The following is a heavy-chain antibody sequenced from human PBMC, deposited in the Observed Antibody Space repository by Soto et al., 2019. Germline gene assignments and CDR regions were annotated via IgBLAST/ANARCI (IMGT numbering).Heavy chain of an antibody. CDR2: IGGSGGYK. V-gene: IGHV3-23*01. CDR1: GFFFSSYA. J-gene: IGHJ4*02. CDR3: AKDAAMVSSTFNYFDY. Sequence: TGGSLRLSCAASGFFFSSYAMSWVRQAPGKGLEWVSGIGGSGGYKSYADSVKGRFTISRDNSKNTLYLQMESLGAEDTAVYYCAKDAAMVSSTFNYFDYWGQGTLVTV. D-gene: IGHD6-13*01.